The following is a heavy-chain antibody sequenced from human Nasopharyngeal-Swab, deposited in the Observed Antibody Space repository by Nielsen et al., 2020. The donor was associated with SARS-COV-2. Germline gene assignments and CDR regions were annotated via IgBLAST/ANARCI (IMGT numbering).Heavy chain of an antibody. CDR1: GFTFTDYW. V-gene: IGHV3-74*03. CDR3: ARESYSWSWYGPDY. J-gene: IGHJ4*02. CDR2: IDNDGSST. Sequence: GGSLRLSCTVSGFTFTDYWMHWLRQSPGKGPVWLSRIDNDGSSTTYADSVRGRFTISRDNARNTLFLQLHSLGAEDTAVYYCARESYSWSWYGPDYWGQGTQVTVSS. D-gene: IGHD1-26*01.